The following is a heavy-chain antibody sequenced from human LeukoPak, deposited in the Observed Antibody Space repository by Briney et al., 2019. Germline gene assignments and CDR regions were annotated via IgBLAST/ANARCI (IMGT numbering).Heavy chain of an antibody. CDR3: ARAEGYYYDFYFDY. CDR2: ISSSSSTI. CDR1: GFTVSSNY. J-gene: IGHJ4*02. Sequence: GGSLRLSCAASGFTVSSNYMSWVRQAPGKGLEWVSYISSSSSTIYYADSVKGRFTISRDNAKNSLYLQMNSLRAEDTAVYYCARAEGYYYDFYFDYWGQGTLVTVSS. V-gene: IGHV3-48*04. D-gene: IGHD3-3*01.